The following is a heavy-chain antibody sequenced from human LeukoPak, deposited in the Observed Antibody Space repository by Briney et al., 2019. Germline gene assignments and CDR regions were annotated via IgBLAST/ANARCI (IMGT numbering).Heavy chain of an antibody. CDR1: GFSFNSYT. CDR3: VRDVSRRIGMDV. CDR2: ISPVSSYT. Sequence: GGSLRLSCLASGFSFNSYTMNWVREAPRKGLEWVSTISPVSSYTWYAESVKGRFTISRDNPKNSLYLQMDSLRAEDTAVYYCVRDVSRRIGMDVWGQGTTVTVSS. J-gene: IGHJ6*02. D-gene: IGHD2/OR15-2a*01. V-gene: IGHV3-21*01.